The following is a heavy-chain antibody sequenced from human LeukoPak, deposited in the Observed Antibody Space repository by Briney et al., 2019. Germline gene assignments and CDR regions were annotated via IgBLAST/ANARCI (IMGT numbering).Heavy chain of an antibody. CDR3: ARAGYCSSTSCYHYYFDY. V-gene: IGHV4-34*01. J-gene: IGHJ4*02. CDR1: GGFFSGYY. CDR2: INHSGST. Sequence: PSETLSLTCAVYGGFFSGYYWIWIRQPPEKGLEWIGEINHSGSTNYNPSLKSRVTISVDTSKNQFSLKLSSVTAADTAVYYCARAGYCSSTSCYHYYFDYWGQGTLVTVSS. D-gene: IGHD2-2*01.